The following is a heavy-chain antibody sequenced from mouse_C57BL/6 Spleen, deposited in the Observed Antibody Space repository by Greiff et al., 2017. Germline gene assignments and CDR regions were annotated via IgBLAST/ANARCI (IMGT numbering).Heavy chain of an antibody. CDR3: ARNPHSSGFDY. J-gene: IGHJ2*01. Sequence: VQVVESGPGLVAPSQSLSITCTVSGFSLTSYAISWVRQPPGKGLEWLGVIWTGGGTTYNSALKSRLSISKDNSKSQVFLKMNSLQTDDTARYCCARNPHSSGFDYWGQGTTLTVSS. CDR2: IWTGGGT. V-gene: IGHV2-9-1*01. D-gene: IGHD3-2*02. CDR1: GFSLTSYA.